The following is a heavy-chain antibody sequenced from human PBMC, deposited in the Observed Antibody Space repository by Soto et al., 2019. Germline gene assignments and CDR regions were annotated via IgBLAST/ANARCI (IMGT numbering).Heavy chain of an antibody. CDR3: ARGRGGWFINQLLNAFDI. D-gene: IGHD2-2*01. V-gene: IGHV4-59*01. CDR2: IYYSGST. J-gene: IGHJ3*02. Sequence: QVQLQESGPGLVKPSETLSLTCTVSGGSISSYYWSWIRQPPGKGLEWIGYIYYSGSTNYNPSLTSRVTISVDTSKNQFSLQLSSVTAADTAVYYCARGRGGWFINQLLNAFDIWGQGTRVTVSS. CDR1: GGSISSYY.